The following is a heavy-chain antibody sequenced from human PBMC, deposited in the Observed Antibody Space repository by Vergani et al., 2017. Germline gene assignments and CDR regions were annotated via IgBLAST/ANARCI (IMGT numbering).Heavy chain of an antibody. V-gene: IGHV1-2*04. Sequence: QVQLVQSGAEVKKPGASVKVSCKASGYTLTGYYMHWVRQAPGQGLEWMGWINPNSGGTNYAQKFQGWVTMTRDTSISTAYMELSRLRSDDTAVYYCARARLSVDLLPDYWGQGTLVTVSS. CDR1: GYTLTGYY. CDR3: ARARLSVDLLPDY. CDR2: INPNSGGT. J-gene: IGHJ4*02.